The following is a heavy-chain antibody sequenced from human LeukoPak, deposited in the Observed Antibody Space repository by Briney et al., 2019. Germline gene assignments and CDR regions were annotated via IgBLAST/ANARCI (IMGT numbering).Heavy chain of an antibody. D-gene: IGHD5-12*01. J-gene: IGHJ3*02. CDR3: ASRRGFRAFDI. CDR2: ISGSGGST. Sequence: GGSLKLSCAASGFTFSSYAMSWVRQAPGKGLEWVSAISGSGGSTYYADNVKGRFTISRDNSKNTLYMQMNSLRAEDTAVYYCASRRGFRAFDIWGQGTMVTVSS. CDR1: GFTFSSYA. V-gene: IGHV3-23*01.